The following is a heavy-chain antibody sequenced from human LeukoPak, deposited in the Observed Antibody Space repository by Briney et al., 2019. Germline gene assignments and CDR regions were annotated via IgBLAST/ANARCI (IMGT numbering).Heavy chain of an antibody. CDR2: INPNSGGT. J-gene: IGHJ4*02. Sequence: ASVKVSRKASGYTFTGYYMHWVRQAPGQGLEWMGWINPNSGGTNYAQKFQGRVTMTRDTSISTAYMELSRLRSDDTAVYYCATEGPVVPAAVDYWGQGTLVTVSS. D-gene: IGHD2-2*01. CDR1: GYTFTGYY. V-gene: IGHV1-2*02. CDR3: ATEGPVVPAAVDY.